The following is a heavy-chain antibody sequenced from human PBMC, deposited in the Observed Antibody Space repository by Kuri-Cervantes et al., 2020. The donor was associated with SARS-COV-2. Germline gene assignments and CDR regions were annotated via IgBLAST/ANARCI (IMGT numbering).Heavy chain of an antibody. Sequence: GESLKISCAASGFTFSSYGMHWVRQAPGKGLEWVSAISGSGGSTYYADSVKGRFTISRDNSKNTLYLQMNSLRAEDTAVYYCAKDRGVGATDDAFDIWGQGTMVTVSS. D-gene: IGHD1-26*01. V-gene: IGHV3-23*01. CDR2: ISGSGGST. CDR3: AKDRGVGATDDAFDI. CDR1: GFTFSSYG. J-gene: IGHJ3*02.